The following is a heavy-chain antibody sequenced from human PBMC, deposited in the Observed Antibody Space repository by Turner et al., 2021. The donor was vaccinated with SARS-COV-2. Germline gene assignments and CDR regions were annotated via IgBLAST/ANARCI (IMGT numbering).Heavy chain of an antibody. V-gene: IGHV1-2*02. J-gene: IGHJ4*02. D-gene: IGHD5-12*01. CDR1: GYTFAGYY. CDR3: ARSVSWLHSLTFDY. CDR2: INPNSGGT. Sequence: QVKLVQCEAEVKKSGASVKVSCKASGYTFAGYYIHWVRQAPEQGLKWMVWINPNSGGTNYAQRFQGRVTMTWDTSISTAYMELSTLRSDDTAVYYCARSVSWLHSLTFDYWGQGTLVTVSS.